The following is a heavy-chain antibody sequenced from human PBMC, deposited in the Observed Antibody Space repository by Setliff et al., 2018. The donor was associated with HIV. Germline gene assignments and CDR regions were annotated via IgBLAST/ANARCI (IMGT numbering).Heavy chain of an antibody. CDR3: ARETSNYYDSSGQGLV. J-gene: IGHJ4*02. CDR1: GFTFRSYW. CDR2: INSDGSTI. Sequence: LSLTCAASGFTFRSYWMHWVRQAPGPGKGLVWVSRINSDGSTIYYAESVKGRFTISRDNAKNSLYLQMNSLRAEDTAVYYCARETSNYYDSSGQGLVWGQGTLVTVSS. V-gene: IGHV3-74*01. D-gene: IGHD3-22*01.